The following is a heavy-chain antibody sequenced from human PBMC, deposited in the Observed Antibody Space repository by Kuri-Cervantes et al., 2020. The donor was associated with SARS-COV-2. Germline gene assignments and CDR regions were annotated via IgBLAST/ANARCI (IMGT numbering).Heavy chain of an antibody. CDR1: GGTFSSYA. Sequence: SVKVSCKASGGTFSSYAISWVRQAPGQGLEWMGRIIPILGTANYAQKFQGRVTITADKSTSTAYMELRGLRPDDTAVYYCARDRLRLLGPPHAFDIWGQGTVVTVSS. CDR3: ARDRLRLLGPPHAFDI. V-gene: IGHV1-69*04. J-gene: IGHJ3*02. D-gene: IGHD3-3*01. CDR2: IIPILGTA.